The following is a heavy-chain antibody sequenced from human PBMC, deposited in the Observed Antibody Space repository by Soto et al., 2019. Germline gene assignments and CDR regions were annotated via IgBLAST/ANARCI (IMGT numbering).Heavy chain of an antibody. CDR2: IYYSGST. CDR1: GVSISSYY. J-gene: IGHJ4*02. Sequence: PSETLSLTCTVSGVSISSYYWSWIRQPPGKGLEWIGYIYYSGSTNYNPSLKSRVTILVDTSKNQFSLKLSSVTAADTAVYYCARRYGYSFDYWGQGTLVTVSS. CDR3: ARRYGYSFDY. D-gene: IGHD1-1*01. V-gene: IGHV4-59*08.